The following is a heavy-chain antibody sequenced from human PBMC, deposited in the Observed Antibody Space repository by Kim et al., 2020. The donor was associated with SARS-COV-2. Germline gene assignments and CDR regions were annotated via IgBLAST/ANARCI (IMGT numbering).Heavy chain of an antibody. CDR2: IWYDGSNK. J-gene: IGHJ6*02. CDR1: GFTFSSYG. CDR3: ARDLFGILTGYRHNSHYYYYYGMDV. V-gene: IGHV3-33*01. D-gene: IGHD3-9*01. Sequence: GGSLRLSCAVSGFTFSSYGMHWVRQAPGKGLEWVAVIWYDGSNKYYADSVKGRFTISRDNSKNTLYLQMNSLRAEDTAVYYCARDLFGILTGYRHNSHYYYYYGMDVWGQGTTVTVSS.